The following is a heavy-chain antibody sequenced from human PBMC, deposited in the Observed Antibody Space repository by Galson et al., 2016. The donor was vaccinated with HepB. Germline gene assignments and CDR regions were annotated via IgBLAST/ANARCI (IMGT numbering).Heavy chain of an antibody. V-gene: IGHV3-23*01. J-gene: IGHJ4*02. D-gene: IGHD1-1*01. CDR1: GFTFGSYA. CDR3: AKRRTGTTGPVEY. Sequence: SLRLSCAASGFTFGSYAMSWVRQAPGKGLEWVSTLSASGGATYYSDSVKGRFTISRDNSKNTLYLQMNSLRDEDTAVYYCAKRRTGTTGPVEYWGQGTLVTVSS. CDR2: LSASGGAT.